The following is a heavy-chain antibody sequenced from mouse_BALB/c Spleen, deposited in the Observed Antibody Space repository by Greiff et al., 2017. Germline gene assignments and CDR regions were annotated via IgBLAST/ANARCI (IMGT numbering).Heavy chain of an antibody. D-gene: IGHD1-1*01. J-gene: IGHJ4*01. CDR2: IDPANGNT. Sequence: VQLQQSGAELVKPGASVKLSCTASGFNIKDTYMHWVKQRPEQGLEWIGRIDPANGNTKYDPKFQGKATITADTSSNTAYLQLSSLTSEDTAVYYCARWATVPYYAMDYWGQGTSGTVSS. CDR1: GFNIKDTY. V-gene: IGHV14-3*02. CDR3: ARWATVPYYAMDY.